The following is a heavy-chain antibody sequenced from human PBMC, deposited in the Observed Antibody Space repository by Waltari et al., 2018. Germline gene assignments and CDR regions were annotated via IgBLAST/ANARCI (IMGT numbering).Heavy chain of an antibody. J-gene: IGHJ4*02. CDR2: IYYSGST. CDR3: AGHLLAGQLVSPFDY. CDR1: GGSISSYY. Sequence: QVQLQESGPGLVKPSETLSLTCTVSGGSISSYYWSWIRQPPGKGLEWIGYIYYSGSTNYNPSLKSRVTISVDTSKNQFSLKLSSVTAADTAVYYCAGHLLAGQLVSPFDYWGQGTLVTVSS. V-gene: IGHV4-59*08. D-gene: IGHD6-13*01.